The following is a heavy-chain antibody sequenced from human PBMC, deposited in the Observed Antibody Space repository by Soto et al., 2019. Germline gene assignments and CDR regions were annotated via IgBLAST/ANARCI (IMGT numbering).Heavy chain of an antibody. Sequence: QVQLVQSGAEVKKPGSSVKVSCKASGGTFSSYTISWVRQAPGQGLEWMGRIIPILGIANYAQKFQGRVTITADKSTSTAYMELSSLRSEDTAVYYCARAYSSSWPGARGMDVWGQGTTVTVSS. CDR3: ARAYSSSWPGARGMDV. CDR2: IIPILGIA. CDR1: GGTFSSYT. J-gene: IGHJ6*02. D-gene: IGHD6-13*01. V-gene: IGHV1-69*02.